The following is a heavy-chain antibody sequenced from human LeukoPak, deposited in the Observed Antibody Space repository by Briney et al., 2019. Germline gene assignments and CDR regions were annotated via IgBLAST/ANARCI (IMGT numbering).Heavy chain of an antibody. J-gene: IGHJ4*02. CDR2: IYYSGST. CDR1: GGSVSSGSYY. D-gene: IGHD6-19*01. CDR3: ARLAVAGRVFDY. Sequence: SETLSLTCTVSGGSVSSGSYYWSWIRQPPGKGLEWIGYIYYSGSTNYNPSLKSRVTISVDTSKNQFSLKLSSVTAADTAVYYCARLAVAGRVFDYWGQGTLVTVSS. V-gene: IGHV4-61*01.